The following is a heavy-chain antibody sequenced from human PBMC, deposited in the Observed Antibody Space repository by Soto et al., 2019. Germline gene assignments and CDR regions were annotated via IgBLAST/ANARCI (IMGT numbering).Heavy chain of an antibody. V-gene: IGHV4-59*01. D-gene: IGHD6-25*01. CDR3: AKKSAAFWLDP. J-gene: IGHJ5*02. Sequence: SETRSLTCTVSGVSIRDYYWIWIRQAPGKGLDWIGYIHSSGYTNYNTSLKSRVVMSIDTSKNLFSLKLSSVTAADTAVYYCAKKSAAFWLDPWGQGTLVT. CDR1: GVSIRDYY. CDR2: IHSSGYT.